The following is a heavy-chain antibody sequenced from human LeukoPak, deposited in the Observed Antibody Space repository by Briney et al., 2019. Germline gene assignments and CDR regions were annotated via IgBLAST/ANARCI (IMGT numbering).Heavy chain of an antibody. V-gene: IGHV3-53*01. CDR1: GFTVSSNY. Sequence: GGSLRFSCAASGFTVSSNYMSWVRQAPGKGLEWVSVIYSGGSTYYADSVKGRFTISRDNSKNTLYLQMNSLRAEDTALYYCARDYYDSSGYYHDYWGQGTLVTVSS. D-gene: IGHD3-22*01. CDR3: ARDYYDSSGYYHDY. CDR2: IYSGGST. J-gene: IGHJ4*02.